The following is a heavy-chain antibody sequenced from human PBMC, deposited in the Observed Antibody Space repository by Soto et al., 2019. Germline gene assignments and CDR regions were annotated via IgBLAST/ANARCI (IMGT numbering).Heavy chain of an antibody. V-gene: IGHV4-34*01. Sequence: QVQLQQWGAGLLKPSETLSLTCAVYGGSFSGYQWSWIRQTPGKGLEWIGEINDSGNINYNPSLKSRVTIVVDTAKKQISRKLSSVTAADTAVYYCARGLIVWFGELSRRGGYYYYVDVWGKGTTVTVSS. D-gene: IGHD3-10*01. CDR3: ARGLIVWFGELSRRGGYYYYVDV. CDR2: INDSGNI. CDR1: GGSFSGYQ. J-gene: IGHJ6*03.